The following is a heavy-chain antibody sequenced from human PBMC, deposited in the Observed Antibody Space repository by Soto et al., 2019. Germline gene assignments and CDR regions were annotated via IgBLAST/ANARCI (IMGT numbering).Heavy chain of an antibody. CDR2: IHPGDHET. V-gene: IGHV5-51*01. CDR3: ARSPRSSPYFDF. CDR1: GYTFSNFW. J-gene: IGHJ4*02. Sequence: PGESLKISCQCSGYTFSNFWIGWVRQLPGQGLEWVGIIHPGDHETRYSPSFLGKVTISAEKSINTAYLQWSSLEASDSAFYFCARSPRSSPYFDFWGQGALVTVSS. D-gene: IGHD6-13*01.